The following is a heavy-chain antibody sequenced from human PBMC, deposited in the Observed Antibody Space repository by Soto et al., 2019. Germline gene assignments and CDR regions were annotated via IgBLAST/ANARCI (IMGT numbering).Heavy chain of an antibody. J-gene: IGHJ6*02. Sequence: SETLSLTCTVSGGSISSYYWSWIRQPPGKGLEWIGYIYYSGSTNYNPSLKSRVTISVDTSKNQFSLKLSSVTAADTAVYYCARVNSSGYYYYYYGMDVWGQGTTVTSP. CDR3: ARVNSSGYYYYYYGMDV. V-gene: IGHV4-59*01. CDR1: GGSISSYY. CDR2: IYYSGST. D-gene: IGHD3-22*01.